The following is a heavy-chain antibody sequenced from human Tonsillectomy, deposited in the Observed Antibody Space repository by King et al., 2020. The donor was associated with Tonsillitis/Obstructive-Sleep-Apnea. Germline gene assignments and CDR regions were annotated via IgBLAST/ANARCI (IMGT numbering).Heavy chain of an antibody. D-gene: IGHD6-25*01. CDR2: ISSNGGST. J-gene: IGHJ3*02. Sequence: VQLVESGGGLVQPGGSLRLSCAASGFTFSSYAMHWVRQAPGKGLEYVSAISSNGGSTYYANSVKGRFTISRDNSKNTLYLQMGSLRAEDMAVYYCATRLGDLXDAFDIWGQGTMVTVSS. V-gene: IGHV3-64*01. CDR1: GFTFSSYA. CDR3: ATRLGDLXDAFDI.